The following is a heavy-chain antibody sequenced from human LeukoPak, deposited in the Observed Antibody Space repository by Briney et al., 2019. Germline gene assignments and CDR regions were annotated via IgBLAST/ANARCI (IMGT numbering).Heavy chain of an antibody. Sequence: GGSLRLSCAASGFTFSSYWMHWVRQAPGKGLEWISYIGISSGNTKYADSVKGRFTISGDKAKNSVYLQMNSLRVEDTAVYYCARDTKYAFDNWGQGTLVTVSS. D-gene: IGHD2-2*01. V-gene: IGHV3-48*01. CDR2: IGISSGNT. CDR1: GFTFSSYW. J-gene: IGHJ4*02. CDR3: ARDTKYAFDN.